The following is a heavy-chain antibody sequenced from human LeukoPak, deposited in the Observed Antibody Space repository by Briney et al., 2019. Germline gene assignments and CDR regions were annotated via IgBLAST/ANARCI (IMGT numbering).Heavy chain of an antibody. J-gene: IGHJ4*02. CDR3: AKEMATIYAYFDY. CDR1: GFTFNTYA. D-gene: IGHD5-24*01. Sequence: GGSLRLSCAASGFTFNTYAMSWVRQAPGKGLEWASAISGSGGTTHYADSVKGRFTISRDNSKNTLYLQMNSLRAEDTAIYYCAKEMATIYAYFDYWGQGTLVTVSS. V-gene: IGHV3-23*01. CDR2: ISGSGGTT.